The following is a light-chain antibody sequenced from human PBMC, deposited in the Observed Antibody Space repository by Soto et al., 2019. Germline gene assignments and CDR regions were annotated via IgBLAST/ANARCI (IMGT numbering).Light chain of an antibody. J-gene: IGLJ3*02. CDR2: EVS. CDR1: SSDVGGYNY. CDR3: SSYTTISTLEV. Sequence: QSALTQPASVSGSPGQSITISCTGTSSDVGGYNYVSWYQQHPGKAPKLMIYEVSNRPSGVSNRFSGSKSGNTASLTISGLQAEAEADYYCSSYTTISTLEVFGGGTKVTVL. V-gene: IGLV2-14*01.